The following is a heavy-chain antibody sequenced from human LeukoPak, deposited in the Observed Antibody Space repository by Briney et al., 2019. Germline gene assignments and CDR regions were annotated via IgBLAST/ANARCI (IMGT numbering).Heavy chain of an antibody. J-gene: IGHJ4*02. CDR2: ISSNGGRT. V-gene: IGHV3-64*05. Sequence: PGGSLRLSCSVSGFTFSNYAMHWVRQAPGKGLEYVSGISSNGGRTYYADSVKGRFTISRDNSKNTMYVQMSTLRVEDTAVYYCVKDPHSSGRYYFDHWGQGTLVTVSS. D-gene: IGHD6-19*01. CDR1: GFTFSNYA. CDR3: VKDPHSSGRYYFDH.